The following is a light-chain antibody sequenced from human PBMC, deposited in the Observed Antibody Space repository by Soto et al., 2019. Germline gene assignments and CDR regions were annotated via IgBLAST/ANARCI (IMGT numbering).Light chain of an antibody. CDR2: GAS. J-gene: IGKJ4*01. V-gene: IGKV3-20*01. CDR3: QQYGYLVT. CDR1: QSVSNNY. Sequence: EVVLTQSPGTLSLSPGESATLSCRASQSVSNNYLAWYQQKPGQAPRLLIYGASNRATGIQDRFSGSGSGTEFTLTIRRLEPEDFAMYYCQQYGYLVTFGGGTKVDIK.